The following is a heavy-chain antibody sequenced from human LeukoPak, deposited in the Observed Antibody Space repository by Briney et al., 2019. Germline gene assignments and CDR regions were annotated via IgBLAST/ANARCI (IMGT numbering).Heavy chain of an antibody. Sequence: SETLSLTCTVSGGSIRSGGYYWSWIRQSPGKGLEWIGYIYYTGTSYNPSLKSRVTISADTSKNQFSLKLISVTAADTAVYYCASRKLGNDYWGQGTLVTVSS. J-gene: IGHJ4*02. D-gene: IGHD7-27*01. CDR2: IYYTGT. CDR3: ASRKLGNDY. CDR1: GGSIRSGGYY. V-gene: IGHV4-61*08.